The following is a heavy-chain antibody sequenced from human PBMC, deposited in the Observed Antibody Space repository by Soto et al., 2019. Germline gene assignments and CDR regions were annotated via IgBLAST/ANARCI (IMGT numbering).Heavy chain of an antibody. V-gene: IGHV1-18*01. CDR2: INAYIAKT. CDR3: ARVDGDTLDD. CDR1: GYTFINYG. J-gene: IGHJ4*02. Sequence: QVQLVQSGGDVKKPGASVKISCRASGYTFINYGITCVRPAPGQGLEWLAWINAYIAKTANAQKVQGRVTMTADTSTSPADLELTILTADDTAEYCCARVDGDTLDDWGQGTVVTVSS. D-gene: IGHD2-21*02.